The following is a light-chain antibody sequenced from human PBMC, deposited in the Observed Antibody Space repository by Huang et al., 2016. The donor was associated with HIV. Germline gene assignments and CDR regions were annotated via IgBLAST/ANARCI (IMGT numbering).Light chain of an antibody. J-gene: IGKJ3*01. CDR1: RRIGTF. Sequence: DIQMTQSPSFLSADVGDRVIVTCRASRRIGTFLNWYKQIPGKAPKLLIYRTSTLQAGVPSRFSGGGSGTEFTLTISNLQPEDFATYTCQQSYSSPRVSFGPGTTV. CDR3: QQSYSSPRVS. CDR2: RTS. V-gene: IGKV1-39*01.